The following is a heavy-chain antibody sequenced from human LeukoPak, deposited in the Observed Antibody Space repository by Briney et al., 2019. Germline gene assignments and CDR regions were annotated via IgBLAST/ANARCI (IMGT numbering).Heavy chain of an antibody. CDR3: ARVTLELGAREEYYFDY. V-gene: IGHV4-39*01. Sequence: PSETLSLTCTVSGGPISSSSYYWGWIRQPPGKGLEWIGSIYYSGSTYYNPSLKSRVTISVDTSKNQFSLKLSSVTAADTAVYYCARVTLELGAREEYYFDYWGQGTLVTVSS. D-gene: IGHD1-26*01. CDR2: IYYSGST. J-gene: IGHJ4*02. CDR1: GGPISSSSYY.